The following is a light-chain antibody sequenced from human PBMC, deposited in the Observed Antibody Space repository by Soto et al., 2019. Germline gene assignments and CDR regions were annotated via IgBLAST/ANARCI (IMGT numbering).Light chain of an antibody. CDR1: QSVSSTY. J-gene: IGKJ1*01. CDR2: GAS. V-gene: IGKV3-20*01. Sequence: EIVLTQSPGTLSLSPGERATLSCRASQSVSSTYLAWYKQKPGQAPRLLIYGASSRATGIPDRFSGSGSGTAFTLTISRLEPEDFEVYYWQQYGSPRTFGQGTKVEIK. CDR3: QQYGSPRT.